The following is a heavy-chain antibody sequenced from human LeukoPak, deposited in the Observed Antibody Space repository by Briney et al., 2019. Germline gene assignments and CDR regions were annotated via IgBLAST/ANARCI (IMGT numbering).Heavy chain of an antibody. CDR3: AKGLLKRYYDSSGLNFDY. CDR2: ISGSGGST. J-gene: IGHJ4*02. CDR1: GYTFSSYA. D-gene: IGHD3-22*01. Sequence: ASVKVSCKASGYTFSSYAMSWVRQAPGKGLEWVSAISGSGGSTYYADSVKGRFTISRDNSKNTLYLQMNSLRAEDTAVYYCAKGLLKRYYDSSGLNFDYWGQGTLVTVSS. V-gene: IGHV3-23*01.